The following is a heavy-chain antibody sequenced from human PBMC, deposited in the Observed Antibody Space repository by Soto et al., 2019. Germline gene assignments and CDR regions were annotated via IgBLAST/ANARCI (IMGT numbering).Heavy chain of an antibody. D-gene: IGHD3-10*01. CDR3: AKDRMVRGVIDY. CDR1: GFTFSSYG. Sequence: QVQLVESGGGVVQPGRSLRLSCAASGFTFSSYGMHWVRQAPGKGLEWVAVISYDGSNKYYADSVKGRFTISRDNSKNTLYLQMNSLRAEDTAVYYCAKDRMVRGVIDYWGQGTLVTVSS. CDR2: ISYDGSNK. V-gene: IGHV3-30*18. J-gene: IGHJ4*02.